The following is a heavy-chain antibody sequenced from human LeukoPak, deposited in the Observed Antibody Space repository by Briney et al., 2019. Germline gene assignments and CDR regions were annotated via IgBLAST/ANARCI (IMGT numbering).Heavy chain of an antibody. CDR1: GYTFTGYY. Sequence: ASVKVSCKASGYTFTGYYMNWVRQAPGQGLEWMGWINPNSGGTNYAQKFQGWVTMTRDTSISAAYMELSRLRSDDTAVYYCARGGIAVGGTKAFHIWGQGTMVTVSS. CDR2: INPNSGGT. D-gene: IGHD6-19*01. J-gene: IGHJ3*02. CDR3: ARGGIAVGGTKAFHI. V-gene: IGHV1-2*04.